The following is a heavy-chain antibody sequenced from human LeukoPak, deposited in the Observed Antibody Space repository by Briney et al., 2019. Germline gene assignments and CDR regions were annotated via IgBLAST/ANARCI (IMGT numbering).Heavy chain of an antibody. D-gene: IGHD3-3*01. CDR3: LRLRCKRDGPECTDF. CDR2: IIEDGSNK. Sequence: GGSLRLSCAASGFTFRSYWMSWVRQAPGKGLEWVANIIEDGSNKYYVDSVKGRFTISRDNPKNSLYLQMNGLRVEDPAVYYFLRLRCKRDGPECTDFWGQAALVTVSP. CDR1: GFTFRSYW. V-gene: IGHV3-7*01. J-gene: IGHJ4*02.